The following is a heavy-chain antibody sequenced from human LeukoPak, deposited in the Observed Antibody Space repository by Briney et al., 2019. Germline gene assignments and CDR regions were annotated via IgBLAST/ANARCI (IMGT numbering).Heavy chain of an antibody. CDR1: GFTFSNAW. Sequence: GGSLRLSCAASGFTFSNAWMSWVRQAPGKGLEWVGRIKSKTDGGTTDYAAPVKGRFTISRDDSKNTLYLQMNSLKTEDTAVYYCTTAHIQKEKWELSVDAFDIWGQGTMVTVSS. V-gene: IGHV3-15*01. J-gene: IGHJ3*02. CDR2: IKSKTDGGTT. D-gene: IGHD1-26*01. CDR3: TTAHIQKEKWELSVDAFDI.